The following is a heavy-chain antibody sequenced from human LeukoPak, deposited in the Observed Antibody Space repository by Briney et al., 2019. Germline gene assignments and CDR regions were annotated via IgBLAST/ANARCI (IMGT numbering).Heavy chain of an antibody. V-gene: IGHV1-2*02. CDR2: INSKSGGT. Sequence: GASVKLSCKASGYTYTSYYMHWVRQAPGQGLEWMGWINSKSGGTNYAQKFQGSVTMTRDTSITTAYMELSRLRSDDTAVYYCANSGGEEDDAFDIWGQGTMVTVSS. D-gene: IGHD2-15*01. CDR3: ANSGGEEDDAFDI. CDR1: GYTYTSYY. J-gene: IGHJ3*02.